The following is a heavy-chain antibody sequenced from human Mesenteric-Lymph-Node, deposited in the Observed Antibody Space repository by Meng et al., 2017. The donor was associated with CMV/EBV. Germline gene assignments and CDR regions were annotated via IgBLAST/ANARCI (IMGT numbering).Heavy chain of an antibody. V-gene: IGHV3-30*02. CDR1: GFTFSNYH. J-gene: IGHJ4*02. Sequence: GESLKISCAASGFTFSNYHIHWVRQAPGKGLEWVAVIWYDGSNKYYGDSVKGRFTISRDNSKNTLYLQMNSLRAEDTAVYYCAKGGGLGYCSSTSCYFADYWGQGTLVTVSS. D-gene: IGHD2-2*01. CDR2: IWYDGSNK. CDR3: AKGGGLGYCSSTSCYFADY.